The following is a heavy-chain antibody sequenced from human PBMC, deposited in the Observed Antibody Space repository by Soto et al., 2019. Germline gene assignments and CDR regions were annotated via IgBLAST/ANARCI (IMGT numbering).Heavy chain of an antibody. CDR3: ARLWGGSVDY. Sequence: QVQLQESGPGLVKPSETLSLTCTVSGGSISSYYWSWIRQPPGKGLEWIGYIYYSGSTNYNPSLKSLVTISVDTSKNQFSLKLSSVTAADTAVYYCARLWGGSVDYWGQGTLVTVSS. CDR1: GGSISSYY. J-gene: IGHJ4*02. V-gene: IGHV4-59*08. D-gene: IGHD3-16*01. CDR2: IYYSGST.